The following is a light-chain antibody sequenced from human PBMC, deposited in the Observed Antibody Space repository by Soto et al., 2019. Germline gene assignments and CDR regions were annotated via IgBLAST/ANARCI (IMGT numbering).Light chain of an antibody. CDR1: QSISSD. V-gene: IGKV3-15*01. Sequence: EIVMTQSPAPLSVSPGQRATLSCRASQSISSDLAWYQQKPGQAPRLLIYGASTRGTGFPARFNGSGSGTEVTLIFSSLQSEDFAVSYCQQYNNWPLTFGGGTKVEI. CDR3: QQYNNWPLT. CDR2: GAS. J-gene: IGKJ4*01.